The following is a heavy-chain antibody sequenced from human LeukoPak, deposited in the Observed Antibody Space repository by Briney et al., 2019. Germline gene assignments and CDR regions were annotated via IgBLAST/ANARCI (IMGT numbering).Heavy chain of an antibody. D-gene: IGHD2-8*01. CDR2: MNPNSGNT. J-gene: IGHJ4*02. CDR3: ARAPTSNGFDY. CDR1: GYTFTSYD. Sequence: ASVKVSCKASGYTFTSYDINWVRQATGQGLEWMGWMNPNSGNTGYVQKFQGRVTMTRNTSISTAYMELSSLRSEDTAVYYCARAPTSNGFDYWGQGTLVTISS. V-gene: IGHV1-8*01.